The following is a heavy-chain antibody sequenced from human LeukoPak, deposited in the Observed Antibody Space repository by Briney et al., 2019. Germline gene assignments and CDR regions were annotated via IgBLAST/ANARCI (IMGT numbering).Heavy chain of an antibody. D-gene: IGHD3-22*01. CDR1: GFTFTTFG. CDR3: ARHDSWAGWFDP. V-gene: IGHV3-33*05. J-gene: IGHJ5*02. CDR2: ISPDGKIE. Sequence: TGGSLRLSCAASGFTFTTFGIHWVRQAPGKGLEWVAAISPDGKIEYYTDSVKGRFTVSRDNSKNTLYLQMNSLRAEDTAVYYCARHDSWAGWFDPWGQGTLVTVSS.